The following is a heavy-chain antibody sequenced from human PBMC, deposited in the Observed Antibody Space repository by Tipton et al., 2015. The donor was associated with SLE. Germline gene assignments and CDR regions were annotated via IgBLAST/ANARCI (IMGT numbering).Heavy chain of an antibody. CDR3: ATKWQLMGTAGDY. V-gene: IGHV3-23*01. Sequence: SLRLSCAASGFTFSSYWMHWVRQAPGKGLEWVAAISSSGANTYYGDSVKGRFTISRDNSKNTLYLQMNSLRVGDTAVYYCATKWQLMGTAGDYWGQGTLVIVSS. CDR2: ISSSGANT. D-gene: IGHD1/OR15-1a*01. J-gene: IGHJ4*02. CDR1: GFTFSSYW.